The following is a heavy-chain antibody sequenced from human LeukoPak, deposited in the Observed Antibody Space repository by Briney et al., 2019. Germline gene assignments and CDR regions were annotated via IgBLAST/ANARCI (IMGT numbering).Heavy chain of an antibody. Sequence: PGGSLRLSCAASGFTFSSYAISWVRQAPGKGLEWVSGISHSGGTTYYPDSGKGRFTISRDNSKNTLYLQMNSLRAEDTALYYCAKTARMAVVGSLDYWGQGTLVTVSS. D-gene: IGHD6-19*01. V-gene: IGHV3-23*01. J-gene: IGHJ4*02. CDR3: AKTARMAVVGSLDY. CDR1: GFTFSSYA. CDR2: ISHSGGTT.